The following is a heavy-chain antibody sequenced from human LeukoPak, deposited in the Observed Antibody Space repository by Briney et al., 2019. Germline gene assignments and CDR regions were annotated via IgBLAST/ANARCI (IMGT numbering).Heavy chain of an antibody. CDR2: ISAYNGDT. V-gene: IGHV1-18*04. J-gene: IGHJ4*02. Sequence: EASVKVSCXASGYTFTSCGISWVRQAPGQGLEWMGWISAYNGDTHYAQKLQDRVTMTTDTSTSTAYMELRSLRSDDTAVYYCARRPLRGESIDYWGQGTLVTVSS. D-gene: IGHD5-12*01. CDR3: ARRPLRGESIDY. CDR1: GYTFTSCG.